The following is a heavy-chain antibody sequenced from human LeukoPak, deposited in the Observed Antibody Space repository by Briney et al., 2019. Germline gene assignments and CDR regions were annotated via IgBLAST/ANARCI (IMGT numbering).Heavy chain of an antibody. V-gene: IGHV3-23*01. D-gene: IGHD3-3*01. CDR1: GGSISSSSYC. Sequence: PSETLSLTCTVSGGSISSSSYCWGWIRQPPGKGLEWVSAISGSGGSTYYADSVKGRFTISRDNSKNTLYLQMNSLRAEDTAVYYCAKVHYYDFWSGLYYFDYWGQGTLVTVSS. J-gene: IGHJ4*02. CDR2: ISGSGGST. CDR3: AKVHYYDFWSGLYYFDY.